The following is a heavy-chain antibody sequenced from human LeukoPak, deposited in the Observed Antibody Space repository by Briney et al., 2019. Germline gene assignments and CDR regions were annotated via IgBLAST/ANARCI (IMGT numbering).Heavy chain of an antibody. V-gene: IGHV1-2*06. D-gene: IGHD3-16*02. J-gene: IGHJ5*02. CDR3: ARGDYDYVWGSYRSNWFDP. CDR1: GYTFTGYY. Sequence: ASVKVSCKASGYTFTGYYMHWVRQAPGQGLEWMGRINPNSGGTNYAQEFQGRVTMTRDTSISTAYMELSRLRSDDTAVYYCARGDYDYVWGSYRSNWFDPWGQGTLVTVSS. CDR2: INPNSGGT.